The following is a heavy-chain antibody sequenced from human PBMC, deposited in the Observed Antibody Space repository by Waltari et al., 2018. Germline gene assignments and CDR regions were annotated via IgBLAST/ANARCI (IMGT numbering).Heavy chain of an antibody. D-gene: IGHD6-13*01. Sequence: QVQLQESGPGLVKPSETLSLTCTVSGGSISSHYWSWIRQPPGKGLEWIGDSYYSGSTNYNPSLKSRVTISVDTSKNQFSLKLSSVTAADTAVYYCARGVGSSWYFWFDPWGQGTLVTVSS. J-gene: IGHJ5*02. CDR2: SYYSGST. V-gene: IGHV4-59*11. CDR3: ARGVGSSWYFWFDP. CDR1: GGSISSHY.